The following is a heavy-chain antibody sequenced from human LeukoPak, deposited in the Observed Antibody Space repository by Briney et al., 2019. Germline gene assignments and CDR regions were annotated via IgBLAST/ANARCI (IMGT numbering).Heavy chain of an antibody. D-gene: IGHD2-2*01. J-gene: IGHJ6*02. Sequence: ASVKVSCKASGGTFSSYAISWVRQAPGQGLEWMGGIIPIFGTANYAQKFQGRVTITTDESTSTAYMELSSLRSEDTAVYYCARDVPVPAAMGGYYYGMDVWGQGTTVTVSS. CDR2: IIPIFGTA. V-gene: IGHV1-69*05. CDR3: ARDVPVPAAMGGYYYGMDV. CDR1: GGTFSSYA.